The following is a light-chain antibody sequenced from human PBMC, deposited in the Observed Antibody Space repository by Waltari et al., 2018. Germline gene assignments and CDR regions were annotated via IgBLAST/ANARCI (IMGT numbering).Light chain of an antibody. CDR2: WAS. Sequence: DIVMTQSPDSLAVSLGERATINCKSSQSVLYSSNNKNYLAWYQQKPGLPPKLLIYWASTRESGVRDRFSGSGSVTDFTLTISSLQAEDVSVYYCQQSYSTPRTFGQGTKLEIK. V-gene: IGKV4-1*01. CDR1: QSVLYSSNNKNY. CDR3: QQSYSTPRT. J-gene: IGKJ2*01.